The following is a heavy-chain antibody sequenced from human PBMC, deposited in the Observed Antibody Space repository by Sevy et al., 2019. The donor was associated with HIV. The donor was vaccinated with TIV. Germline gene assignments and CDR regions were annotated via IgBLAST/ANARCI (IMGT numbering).Heavy chain of an antibody. V-gene: IGHV3-49*03. D-gene: IGHD2-2*01. CDR3: TRGPAAGKHRTKYYYMDV. J-gene: IGHJ6*03. Sequence: GGSLRLSCTASGFTFGDYAMSWFRQAPGKGLECVGFIRSKAYGGTTENAASVKGRFTISRDDSKSIAYLQMNSLKTEDTAVYYCTRGPAAGKHRTKYYYMDVWGKGTTVTVSS. CDR2: IRSKAYGGTT. CDR1: GFTFGDYA.